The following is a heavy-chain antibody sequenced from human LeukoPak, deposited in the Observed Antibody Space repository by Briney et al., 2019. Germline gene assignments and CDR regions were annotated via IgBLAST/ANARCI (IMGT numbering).Heavy chain of an antibody. CDR3: ARGLGYCSGGSCSHFDY. CDR2: TNPNSGNT. V-gene: IGHV1-8*01. CDR1: GYTFTSDD. J-gene: IGHJ4*02. D-gene: IGHD2-15*01. Sequence: ASVKVSCKASGYTFTSDDINWVRQATGQGLEWMGWTNPNSGNTGYAQKFQGRVTMTRDTSIGTAYMELSSLRSEDTAVYYCARGLGYCSGGSCSHFDYWGQGTLVTVSS.